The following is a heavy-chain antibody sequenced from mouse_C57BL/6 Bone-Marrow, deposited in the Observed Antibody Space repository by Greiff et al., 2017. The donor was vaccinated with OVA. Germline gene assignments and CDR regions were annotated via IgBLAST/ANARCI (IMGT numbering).Heavy chain of an antibody. D-gene: IGHD2-3*01. V-gene: IGHV2-2*02. CDR1: GFSLTSYG. J-gene: IGHJ4*01. CDR2: IWCGGST. Sequence: QVQLQQSGPGLVQPSQSLSITCTVSGFSLTSYGVHWVRQSPGKGLEWLGVIWCGGSTDYTAAFISRLSISKDNSKRQVFFTMNSLQANDTAIYYCARTRAGSLSRGLCDGSYSYYAMDYWGQGTSVTVSS. CDR3: ARTRAGSLSRGLCDGSYSYYAMDY.